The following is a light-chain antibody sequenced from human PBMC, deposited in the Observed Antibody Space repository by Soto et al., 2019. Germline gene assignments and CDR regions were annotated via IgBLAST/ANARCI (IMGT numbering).Light chain of an antibody. CDR2: DTS. CDR3: QQYGSSPRT. J-gene: IGKJ1*01. CDR1: QSVNSGY. Sequence: PGERATLSCRASQSVNSGYLAWYQHTPGQAPRLLIYDTSTRATGIPDRFSGSGSGTDFTLTISRLEPEDFAVFYWQQYGSSPRTFGQGTKVEIK. V-gene: IGKV3-20*01.